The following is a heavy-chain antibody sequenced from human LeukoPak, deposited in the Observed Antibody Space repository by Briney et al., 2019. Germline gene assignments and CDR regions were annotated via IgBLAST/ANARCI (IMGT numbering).Heavy chain of an antibody. CDR3: ARVDTAMVTDFYYYYGMDV. D-gene: IGHD5-18*01. Sequence: ASVKVSCKASGYTFTSYGIGWVRQAPGQGLEWMGWISAYNGNTNYAQKLQGRVTMTTDTSTSTAYMELRSLRSDDTAVYYCARVDTAMVTDFYYYYGMDVWGQGTTVTVSS. V-gene: IGHV1-18*01. CDR2: ISAYNGNT. J-gene: IGHJ6*02. CDR1: GYTFTSYG.